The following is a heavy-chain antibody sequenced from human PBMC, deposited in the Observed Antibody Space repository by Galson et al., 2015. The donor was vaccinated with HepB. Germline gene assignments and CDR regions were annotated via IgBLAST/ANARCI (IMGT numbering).Heavy chain of an antibody. CDR1: GYTFTGYY. Sequence: SVKVSCKASGYTFTGYYMHWVRQAPGQGLEWMGWINPNSGGTNYAQKFQGRVTMTRDTSISTAYMELSRLRSDDTAVYYCARGGDLVPYGVVIDYWGQGTLVTVSS. D-gene: IGHD7-27*01. CDR2: INPNSGGT. CDR3: ARGGDLVPYGVVIDY. V-gene: IGHV1-2*02. J-gene: IGHJ4*02.